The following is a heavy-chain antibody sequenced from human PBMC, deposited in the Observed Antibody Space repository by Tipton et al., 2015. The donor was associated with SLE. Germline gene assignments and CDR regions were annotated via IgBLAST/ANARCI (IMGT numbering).Heavy chain of an antibody. J-gene: IGHJ4*02. D-gene: IGHD6-19*01. CDR2: IYYSGST. V-gene: IGHV4-59*01. CDR1: GGSISSYY. CDR3: AGTVAAYSFDY. Sequence: TLSLTCTVSGGSISSYYWSWIRQPPGKGLEWIGYIYYSGSTNYNPSLKSRVTISVDTSKNQFSLKLSSVTAADTAVYYCAGTVAAYSFDYWGQGTLVTVSS.